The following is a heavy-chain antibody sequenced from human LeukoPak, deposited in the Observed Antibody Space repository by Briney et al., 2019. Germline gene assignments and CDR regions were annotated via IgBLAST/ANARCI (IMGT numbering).Heavy chain of an antibody. D-gene: IGHD3-10*01. V-gene: IGHV3-23*01. CDR1: GFTLGSQA. Sequence: GGSLTLSCVASGFTLGSQAMSWVRQAPGKGLEWVSSISGSGGSTYYADSVKGRFTISRDNSKNTLYLHMNSLRAEDTAVYYCAKPPRGSGADYWGQGTLVTVSS. CDR3: AKPPRGSGADY. CDR2: ISGSGGST. J-gene: IGHJ4*02.